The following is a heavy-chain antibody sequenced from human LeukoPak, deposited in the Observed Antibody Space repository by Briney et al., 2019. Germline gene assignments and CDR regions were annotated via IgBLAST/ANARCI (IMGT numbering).Heavy chain of an antibody. CDR1: GFTFSSYA. V-gene: IGHV3-23*01. J-gene: IGHJ4*02. Sequence: PGGSLRLSCVASGFTFSSYAMSWVRQAPGKGLEWVSGISGSGGNTYYADSMKGRFTISRDNSKNTLYLQVNSLRAEDTTVYYCARKTGYSSGWYFDYWGQGGLVTVSS. CDR3: ARKTGYSSGWYFDY. D-gene: IGHD6-19*01. CDR2: ISGSGGNT.